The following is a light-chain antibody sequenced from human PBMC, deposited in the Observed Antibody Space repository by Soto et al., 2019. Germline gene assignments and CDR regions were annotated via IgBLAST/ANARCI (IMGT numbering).Light chain of an antibody. Sequence: DIQMTQSPSSLSASVGDTVTISCRASQTISTYVTWYQQKPGKAPKLLIYAASNLQGGVPSRFSGSGSGTHFTLTISSLQPDDFVTYYCLETYSTPWTFGQGTKVEIK. CDR2: AAS. J-gene: IGKJ1*01. V-gene: IGKV1-39*01. CDR3: LETYSTPWT. CDR1: QTISTY.